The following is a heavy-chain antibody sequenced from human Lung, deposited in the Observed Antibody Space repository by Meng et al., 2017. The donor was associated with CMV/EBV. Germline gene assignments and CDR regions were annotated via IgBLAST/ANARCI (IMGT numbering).Heavy chain of an antibody. J-gene: IGHJ6*02. CDR2: VRHDNTYP. V-gene: IGHV3-30*02. CDR3: ARDVLAYHYGHAGGMDV. D-gene: IGHD3-10*01. CDR1: GFSFSKYG. Sequence: GGSLRLXCAASGFSFSKYGLHWVRQAPGKGLEWVAFVRHDNTYPYYGDSVKGRFTIFRDNAKNTLYLQMASLRADDTAVYFCARDVLAYHYGHAGGMDVWXQGTXVTVSS.